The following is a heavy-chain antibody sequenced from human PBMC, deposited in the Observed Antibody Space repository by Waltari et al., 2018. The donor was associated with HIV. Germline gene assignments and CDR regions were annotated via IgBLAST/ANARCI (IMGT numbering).Heavy chain of an antibody. D-gene: IGHD6-19*01. CDR2: IIPICRTA. CDR3: ARSPAHSGWSFLASGGMDV. Sequence: QVQLVQSGTEVKKPDSSVKVSCKASGGTLNSYAVSWVRQAPGQGLEWMGGIIPICRTAKYAQQFLGRVAITADEASNTVFMEFNSLRSVDTAVYYCARSPAHSGWSFLASGGMDVWGQGTTVIVSS. V-gene: IGHV1-69*12. J-gene: IGHJ6*02. CDR1: GGTLNSYA.